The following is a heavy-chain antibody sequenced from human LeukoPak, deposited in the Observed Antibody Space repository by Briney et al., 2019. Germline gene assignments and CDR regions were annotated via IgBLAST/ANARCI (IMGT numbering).Heavy chain of an antibody. V-gene: IGHV3-33*01. CDR1: GFTFSSYV. D-gene: IGHD7-27*01. CDR2: IWYDGFNK. CDR3: ARDLGNWGWNDF. J-gene: IGHJ4*02. Sequence: GGSLRLSCAASGFTFSSYVMHWVRQAPGKGLEWVTVIWYDGFNKYYADSVKGRFTISRDNSKNTLYLQMNSLRAEDTAVYYCARDLGNWGWNDFWGQGTLVTVSS.